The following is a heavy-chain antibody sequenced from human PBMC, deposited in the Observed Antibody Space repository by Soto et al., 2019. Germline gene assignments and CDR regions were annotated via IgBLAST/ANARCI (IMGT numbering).Heavy chain of an antibody. CDR2: ISAYNGNT. CDR1: GYSFTSYG. CDR3: ARVDYDIVTGYYATYFDY. Sequence: ASVKYSCKASGYSFTSYGINWVRQAPGQGLEWMGWISAYNGNTNYAQNLQGRVTMTTDTSTSTAYMEVRSLRSDDTAVYYCARVDYDIVTGYYATYFDYRGPGTLVTVSS. D-gene: IGHD3-9*01. J-gene: IGHJ4*02. V-gene: IGHV1-18*04.